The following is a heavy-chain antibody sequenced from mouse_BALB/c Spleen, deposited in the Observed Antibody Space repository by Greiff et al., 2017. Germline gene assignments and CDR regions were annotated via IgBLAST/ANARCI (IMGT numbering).Heavy chain of an antibody. Sequence: EVQLQESGPSLVKPSQTLSLTCSVTGDSITSGYWNWIRKFPGNKLEYMGYISYSGSTYYNPSLKSRISITRDTSKNQYYLQLNSVTTEDTATYYCETSYYGNYDYAMDYWGQGTSVTVSS. D-gene: IGHD2-10*01. CDR2: ISYSGST. V-gene: IGHV3-8*02. J-gene: IGHJ4*01. CDR1: GDSITSGY. CDR3: ETSYYGNYDYAMDY.